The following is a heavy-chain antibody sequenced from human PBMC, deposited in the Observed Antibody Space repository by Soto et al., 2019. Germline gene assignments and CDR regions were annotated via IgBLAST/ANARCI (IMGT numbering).Heavy chain of an antibody. D-gene: IGHD3-10*01. J-gene: IGHJ6*02. V-gene: IGHV3-21*01. Sequence: GGSLRLSCAASGFTFSSYSMNWVRQAPGKGLEWVSSISSSSSYIYYADSVKGRFTISRDNAKNSLYLQMNSLRAEDTAVYYCARDCSSSSNVLLWFGDRYYYYYGMDVWGQGTTVTVSS. CDR1: GFTFSSYS. CDR2: ISSSSSYI. CDR3: ARDCSSSSNVLLWFGDRYYYYYGMDV.